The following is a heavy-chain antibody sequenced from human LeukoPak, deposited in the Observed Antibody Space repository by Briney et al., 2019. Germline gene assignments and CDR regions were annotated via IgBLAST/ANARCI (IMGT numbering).Heavy chain of an antibody. Sequence: GGSLRLSCAASGFPFSSYWMHWVRQAPGKGLVWVSWIKKDGTRTNYADSVKGRFTISRDNAKNTLYLQMNSLRAEDTAVYYCARDLRWLQVDNWGQGTLVTVSS. CDR1: GFPFSSYW. CDR3: ARDLRWLQVDN. CDR2: IKKDGTRT. J-gene: IGHJ4*02. V-gene: IGHV3-74*01. D-gene: IGHD5-24*01.